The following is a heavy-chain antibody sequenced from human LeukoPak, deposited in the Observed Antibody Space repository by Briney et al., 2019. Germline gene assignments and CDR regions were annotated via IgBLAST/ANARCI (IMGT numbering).Heavy chain of an antibody. V-gene: IGHV3-21*01. CDR1: GFTFSNYT. CDR3: ARVGYYYDSSGSGDY. Sequence: GGSLRLSCAASGFTFSNYTMNWVRQAPGKGLEWVSSITSSSNYIYYADSVKGRFTISRDNAKNSLYLQMNSLRAEDTAMYYCARVGYYYDSSGSGDYWGQGTLVTVSS. CDR2: ITSSSNYI. J-gene: IGHJ4*02. D-gene: IGHD3-22*01.